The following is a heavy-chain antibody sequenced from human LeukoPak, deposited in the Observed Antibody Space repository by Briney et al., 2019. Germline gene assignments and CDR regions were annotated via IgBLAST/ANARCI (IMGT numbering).Heavy chain of an antibody. D-gene: IGHD4-17*01. Sequence: GALRLSCAASGFTFSSYSMKWVRQAPGKGLEGVAVIWYDGSNKYYADSVKGRFTISRDNSKNTLYLQMNSLRAEDTAVYYCARRSPWYGDYGSYFDYWGQGTLVTVSS. CDR3: ARRSPWYGDYGSYFDY. V-gene: IGHV3-33*08. J-gene: IGHJ4*02. CDR1: GFTFSSYS. CDR2: IWYDGSNK.